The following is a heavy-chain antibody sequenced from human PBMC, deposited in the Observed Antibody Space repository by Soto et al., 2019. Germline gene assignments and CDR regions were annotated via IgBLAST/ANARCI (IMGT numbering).Heavy chain of an antibody. CDR1: GFTFSSYA. CDR3: ARDLSRPPNVFYDFWSGYPAGDYYYYYGMDV. CDR2: ISYDGSNK. D-gene: IGHD3-3*01. V-gene: IGHV3-30-3*01. J-gene: IGHJ6*02. Sequence: GGSLRLSCAASGFTFSSYAMHWVRQAPGKGLEWVAVISYDGSNKYYADSVKGRFTISRDNSKNTLYLQMNWLRAEDMAVYYCARDLSRPPNVFYDFWSGYPAGDYYYYYGMDVWGQGTTVTVSS.